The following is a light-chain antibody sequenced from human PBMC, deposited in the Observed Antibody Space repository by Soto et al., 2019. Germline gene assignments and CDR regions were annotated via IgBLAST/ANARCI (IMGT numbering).Light chain of an antibody. Sequence: QSVLTQPRSVSESPGQSVTISCTGTSSDVGAYNLVSWYQQHPGKAPKLVIYDVSKWPSGVPGRFFGSKSGNTASLTISGLQAEDEADYYCCSYAGSSLWVFGGGTKLTVL. CDR2: DVS. CDR1: SSDVGAYNL. J-gene: IGLJ3*02. V-gene: IGLV2-11*01. CDR3: CSYAGSSLWV.